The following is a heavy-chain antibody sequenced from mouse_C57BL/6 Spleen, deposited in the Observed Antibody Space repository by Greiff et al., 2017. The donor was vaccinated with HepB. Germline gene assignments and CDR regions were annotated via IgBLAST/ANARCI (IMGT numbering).Heavy chain of an antibody. J-gene: IGHJ2*01. V-gene: IGHV1-59*01. CDR1: GYTFTSYW. CDR2: IDPSDSYT. D-gene: IGHD2-5*01. CDR3: ARGAYYSNYDY. Sequence: VQLQQPGAELVRPGTSVKLSCKASGYTFTSYWMHWVKQRPGQGLEWIGVIDPSDSYTNYNQKFKGKATLTVDTSSSTAYMQLSSLTSEDSAVYYCARGAYYSNYDYWGQGTTLTVSS.